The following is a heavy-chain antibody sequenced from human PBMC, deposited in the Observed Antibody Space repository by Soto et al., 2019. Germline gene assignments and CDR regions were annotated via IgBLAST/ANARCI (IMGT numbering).Heavy chain of an antibody. J-gene: IGHJ4*02. V-gene: IGHV1-69*01. CDR2: IIPFFGTA. CDR1: GGTFSTFG. CDR3: ARTAPMDAGDKYYYEF. D-gene: IGHD3-22*01. Sequence: QVQLVQSGAEVKKTGSSVKVSCKTSGGTFSTFGISWVRQAPGQGLEWMGGIIPFFGTAEYSQKFEDRITITADESTNTVYMDLRSLTSEDTAIYYCARTAPMDAGDKYYYEFWGQGALVTVSS.